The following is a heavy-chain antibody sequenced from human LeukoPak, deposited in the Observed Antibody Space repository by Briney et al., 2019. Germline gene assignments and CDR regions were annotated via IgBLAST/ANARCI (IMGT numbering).Heavy chain of an antibody. D-gene: IGHD6-13*01. J-gene: IGHJ4*02. V-gene: IGHV4-4*07. CDR3: AAIHSSSWYDY. Sequence: SETLSLTCTVSGGSISSYYWSWIRQPAVKGLEWIGRIYTSGSTNYNPSLKSRVTMSVDTSKNQFSLKLSSVTAADTAVYYCAAIHSSSWYDYWGQGTLVTVSS. CDR2: IYTSGST. CDR1: GGSISSYY.